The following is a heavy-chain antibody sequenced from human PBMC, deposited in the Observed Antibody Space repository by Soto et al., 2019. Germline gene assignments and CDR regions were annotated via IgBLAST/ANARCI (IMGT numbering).Heavy chain of an antibody. J-gene: IGHJ6*03. D-gene: IGHD5-12*01. CDR3: ARGIAYERSSYYYYMDV. Sequence: GASVKVSCKASGYTFTSYGISWVRQAPGQRLEWMGWISAYNGNTNYAQKLQGRVTMTTDTSTSTAYMELRSLRSDDTAVYYCARGIAYERSSYYYYMDVWGKGTTVTVSS. CDR1: GYTFTSYG. CDR2: ISAYNGNT. V-gene: IGHV1-18*01.